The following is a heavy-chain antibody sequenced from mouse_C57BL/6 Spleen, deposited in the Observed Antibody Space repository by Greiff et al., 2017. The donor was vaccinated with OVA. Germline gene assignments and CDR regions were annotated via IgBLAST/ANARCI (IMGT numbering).Heavy chain of an antibody. J-gene: IGHJ1*03. Sequence: QVQLQQPGAELVKPGASVKLSCKASGYTFTSYWMHWVKQRPGQGLAWIGMIHPNSGSTNYNEKFKSKATLTVDKSSSTAYMQLSSLTSEDSAVYYCARRFPSWYFDVWGTGTTVTVAS. CDR1: GYTFTSYW. CDR3: ARRFPSWYFDV. V-gene: IGHV1-64*01. CDR2: IHPNSGST.